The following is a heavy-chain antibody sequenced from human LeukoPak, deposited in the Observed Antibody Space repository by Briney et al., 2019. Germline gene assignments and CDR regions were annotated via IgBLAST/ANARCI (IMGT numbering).Heavy chain of an antibody. CDR2: IGHSGTT. CDR3: ATGRNGVVPAPILGVGPWYNYHYMDV. D-gene: IGHD2-2*02. Sequence: SDPLSLTCVVCGGSFSGYYWSWIRQPPGKGLEWIGEIGHSGTTNYNPSLKRRVTMSVDTSKNQFSLMVSSVTAADTAVYYCATGRNGVVPAPILGVGPWYNYHYMDVWGKGTTVTVSS. J-gene: IGHJ6*03. V-gene: IGHV4-34*01. CDR1: GGSFSGYY.